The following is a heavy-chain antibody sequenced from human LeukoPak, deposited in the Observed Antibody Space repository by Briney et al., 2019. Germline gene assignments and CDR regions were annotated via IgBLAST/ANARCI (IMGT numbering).Heavy chain of an antibody. J-gene: IGHJ4*02. CDR3: ARDGAFRIYDY. D-gene: IGHD3-3*02. V-gene: IGHV3-7*01. Sequence: QPGGSLRLSCAASGFTFSSYWMTWVRQAPGKGLEWVASIKQDGNEKYYVDSVKGRFTLSRDNARNSLYLQMSSLRADDTAVYYCARDGAFRIYDYWGQGTLVTVSS. CDR2: IKQDGNEK. CDR1: GFTFSSYW.